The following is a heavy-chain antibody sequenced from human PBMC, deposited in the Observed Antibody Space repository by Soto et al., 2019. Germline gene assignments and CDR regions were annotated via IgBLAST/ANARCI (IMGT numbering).Heavy chain of an antibody. J-gene: IGHJ4*02. CDR1: GFTFSNAW. CDR3: TTVGTYYYDMVEDY. Sequence: GGSLRLSCAASGFTFSNAWMNWVRQAPGKGLEWVGRIKNKTDGGTTDYAAPVKGRLTISRDDSKNTLYLQMNSLKTEDTAVYYCTTVGTYYYDMVEDYWGQGTLVTVSS. D-gene: IGHD3-22*01. CDR2: IKNKTDGGTT. V-gene: IGHV3-15*07.